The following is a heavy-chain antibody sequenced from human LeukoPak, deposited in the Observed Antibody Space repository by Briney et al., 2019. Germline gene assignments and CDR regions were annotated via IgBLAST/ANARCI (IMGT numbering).Heavy chain of an antibody. D-gene: IGHD6-13*01. CDR2: ISSSSSYT. Sequence: GGTLRLSCAASGFTFSDYYMRWIRQAPGKGLEWVSYISSSSSYTNYADSVKGRFTISRDNAKNSLYLQMNSLSAEDTAVYYCARQAGIAAAPDYWGQGTLVTVSS. CDR1: GFTFSDYY. J-gene: IGHJ4*02. V-gene: IGHV3-11*03. CDR3: ARQAGIAAAPDY.